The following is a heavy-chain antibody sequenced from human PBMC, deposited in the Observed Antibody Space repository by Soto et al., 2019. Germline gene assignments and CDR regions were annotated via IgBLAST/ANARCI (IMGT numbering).Heavy chain of an antibody. Sequence: SETLSLTCTVSGGSISSGGYYWSWIRQHPGKGLEWIGYIYYSGSTYYNPSLKSRVTISVDTSKNQFSLKLSSVTAADTAVYYCARVGYSYGYGLDYWGQGTLVTVSS. CDR1: GGSISSGGYY. V-gene: IGHV4-31*03. CDR3: ARVGYSYGYGLDY. J-gene: IGHJ4*02. D-gene: IGHD5-18*01. CDR2: IYYSGST.